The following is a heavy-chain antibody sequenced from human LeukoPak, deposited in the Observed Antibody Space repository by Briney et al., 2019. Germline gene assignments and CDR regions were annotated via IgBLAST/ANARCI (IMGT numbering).Heavy chain of an antibody. CDR3: ARDQVPYRSSVTTPGY. CDR2: ISYDGINK. CDR1: GFTFSSYA. Sequence: QPGGSLRLSCAASGFTFSSYAMHWVRQAPGKGLEWVALISYDGINKYYPDSLKGRFTISRDNSKKTLYLQMNSLTKEDTAVYYCARDQVPYRSSVTTPGYWGQGTLVTVSS. D-gene: IGHD4-17*01. J-gene: IGHJ4*02. V-gene: IGHV3-30-3*01.